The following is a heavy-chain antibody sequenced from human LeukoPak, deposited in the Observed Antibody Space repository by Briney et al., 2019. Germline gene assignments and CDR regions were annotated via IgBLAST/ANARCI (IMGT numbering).Heavy chain of an antibody. CDR1: GFSLSTSGGG. CDR3: AHRPRGVISGWDNCYFVH. CDR2: SYWDEDK. V-gene: IGHV2-5*02. Sequence: SGPTLVNPTQTLTLTCTFAGFSLSTSGGGVGWIRQPPGKALEWLAVSYWDEDKRYKPSLKSRLAIMKDTSKNQVILIMTNMDPADTATYYCAHRPRGVISGWDNCYFVHRAPGTLVTVSA. J-gene: IGHJ4*02. D-gene: IGHD6-19*01.